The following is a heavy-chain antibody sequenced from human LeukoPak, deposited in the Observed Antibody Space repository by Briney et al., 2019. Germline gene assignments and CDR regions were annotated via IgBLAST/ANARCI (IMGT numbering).Heavy chain of an antibody. Sequence: GGSLRLSCAASGFTFSDYYMSWIRQAPGKGLEWVSYISSSSSTIYYADSVKGRFTISRDNAKNSLFLQMNSLRAEDTAVYYCARLPAYCSSISCYYDYWGQGTLVTVSS. D-gene: IGHD2-2*01. V-gene: IGHV3-11*04. CDR2: ISSSSSTI. CDR3: ARLPAYCSSISCYYDY. CDR1: GFTFSDYY. J-gene: IGHJ4*02.